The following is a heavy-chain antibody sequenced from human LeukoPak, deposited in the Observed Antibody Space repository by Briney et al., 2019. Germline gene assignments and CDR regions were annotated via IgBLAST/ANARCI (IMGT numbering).Heavy chain of an antibody. Sequence: QTGGSLRLSCAASGFTFSSNSMNWVRQAPGKGLEWVSYISSSSTTIYYADSVKGRFTISRDNAKNSLYLQMNSLRAEDTAVYYCGRDRCSGAYCYSLSVGYMDVWGKGTTVTVSS. V-gene: IGHV3-48*01. CDR3: GRDRCSGAYCYSLSVGYMDV. J-gene: IGHJ6*03. D-gene: IGHD2-15*01. CDR1: GFTFSSNS. CDR2: ISSSSTTI.